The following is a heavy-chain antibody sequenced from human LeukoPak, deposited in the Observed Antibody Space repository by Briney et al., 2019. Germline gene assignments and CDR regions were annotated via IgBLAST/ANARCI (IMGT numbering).Heavy chain of an antibody. J-gene: IGHJ4*02. V-gene: IGHV1-2*02. D-gene: IGHD6-25*01. CDR1: GYTFTGYY. CDR3: ARERTPGSGYGVDY. Sequence: ASVKVSCKASGYTFTGYYIHWVRQAPGQGLEWMGWIDPNINGTNYAQKFQGRVTMTGDRSISTAYMELSRLRSDDTAVYYCARERTPGSGYGVDYWGQGTVVTVSS. CDR2: IDPNINGT.